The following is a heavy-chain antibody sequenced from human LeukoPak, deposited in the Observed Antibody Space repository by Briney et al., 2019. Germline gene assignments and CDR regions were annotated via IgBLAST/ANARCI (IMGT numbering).Heavy chain of an antibody. Sequence: PGGSLRLSCAASGFSFNSFEMSWVRQAPGKGLEWVGRIKSKTDGETTDYAAPVKGRFTISRDDSKNTLYLQMNSLKTEDTAVYYCTTVYSDSSGYYFNYCDYWGQGTLVTVST. J-gene: IGHJ4*02. CDR1: GFSFNSFE. CDR2: IKSKTDGETT. V-gene: IGHV3-15*01. D-gene: IGHD3-22*01. CDR3: TTVYSDSSGYYFNYCDY.